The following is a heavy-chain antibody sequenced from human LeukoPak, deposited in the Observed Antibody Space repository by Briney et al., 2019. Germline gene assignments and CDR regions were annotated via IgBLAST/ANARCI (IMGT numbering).Heavy chain of an antibody. CDR1: GYTFTGYY. V-gene: IGHV1-2*06. CDR3: ARDEAYTGYIHY. J-gene: IGHJ4*02. D-gene: IGHD3-9*01. CDR2: INPNSGGT. Sequence: ASVKVSCKASGYTFTGYYMHWVRQAPGQGLEWMGRINPNSGGTNYAQKFQGRVTMTRDTSISTAYMELSRLRSDDTAVYYCARDEAYTGYIHYWGQGTLITVSS.